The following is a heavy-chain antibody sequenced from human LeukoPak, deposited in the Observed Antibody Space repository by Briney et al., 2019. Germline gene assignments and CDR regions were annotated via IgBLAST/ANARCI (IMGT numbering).Heavy chain of an antibody. V-gene: IGHV4-59*01. CDR2: IYYSGST. CDR3: ARDRGDSGYSSSWLTHYYYYYGMDV. CDR1: GGSISSYY. Sequence: SETLSLTCTVSGGSISSYYWSWIRQPPGKGLEWIGYIYYSGSTNYNPSPKSRVTISVDTSKNQFSLKLSSVTAADTAVYYCARDRGDSGYSSSWLTHYYYYYGMDVWGQGTTVTVSS. D-gene: IGHD6-13*01. J-gene: IGHJ6*02.